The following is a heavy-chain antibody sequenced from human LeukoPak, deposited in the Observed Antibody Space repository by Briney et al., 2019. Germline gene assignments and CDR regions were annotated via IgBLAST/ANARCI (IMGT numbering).Heavy chain of an antibody. D-gene: IGHD5-18*01. V-gene: IGHV1-69*04. CDR1: GGTFSSYA. J-gene: IGHJ4*02. CDR2: IIPILGIA. CDR3: ARYVDTAMAPDY. Sequence: SVKVSCKASGGTFSSYAISWVRQAPGQGLEWMGRIIPILGIANYAQKFQGRVTITADKSTSTAYMELSSLRSEDTAVYYCARYVDTAMAPDYWGQGTLVTVSS.